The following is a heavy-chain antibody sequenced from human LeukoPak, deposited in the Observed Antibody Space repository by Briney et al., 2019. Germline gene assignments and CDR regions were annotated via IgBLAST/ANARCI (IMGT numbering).Heavy chain of an antibody. J-gene: IGHJ4*02. CDR1: GGSISSYY. D-gene: IGHD3-9*01. V-gene: IGHV4-4*07. Sequence: SETLSLTCTVSGGSISSYYWSWIGQPAGKGLEWIGRIYTSGSTNYNPSLKSRVTMSVDTSKNQFSLKLSSVTAADTAVYYCAREKVYDILTGYYRSCFDYWGQGTLVTVSS. CDR2: IYTSGST. CDR3: AREKVYDILTGYYRSCFDY.